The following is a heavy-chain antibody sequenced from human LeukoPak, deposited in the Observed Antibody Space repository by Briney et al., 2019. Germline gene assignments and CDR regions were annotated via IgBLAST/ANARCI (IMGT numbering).Heavy chain of an antibody. CDR2: IYYRGTT. CDR3: ASGVGYSYLDY. D-gene: IGHD5-18*01. V-gene: IGHV4-59*08. CDR1: GGSISSYY. Sequence: PSETLSLTCTVSGGSISSYYWSWIRQPPGKGLEWVGQIYYRGTTNYNPSLKSRVTISVDTSKNQFSLKLSSVTAADTAVYYCASGVGYSYLDYWGQGTLVTVSS. J-gene: IGHJ4*02.